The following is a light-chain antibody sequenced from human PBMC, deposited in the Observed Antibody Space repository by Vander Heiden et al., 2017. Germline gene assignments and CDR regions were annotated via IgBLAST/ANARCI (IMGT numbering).Light chain of an antibody. Sequence: DIQMTQSPSSLSASVGDSVTITCRTSQNIASYLSWYQQRPGKGPKLLISSASNLEGGAPSRFSGGGSGTHFTLTIDDLQPEDFTTYFCQQTVSLPYTFGRGTKMEIK. CDR1: QNIASY. CDR3: QQTVSLPYT. CDR2: SAS. V-gene: IGKV1-39*01. J-gene: IGKJ2*01.